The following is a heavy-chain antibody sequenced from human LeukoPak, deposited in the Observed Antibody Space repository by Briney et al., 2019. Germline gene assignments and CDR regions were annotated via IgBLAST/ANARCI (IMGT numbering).Heavy chain of an antibody. D-gene: IGHD6-13*01. J-gene: IGHJ5*02. CDR1: GFTFCGYA. Sequence: GGSLRLSCAASGFTFCGYAMGWVRQAPGKGLEWVSAISGSGGSTYYADSVKGRFTISRDNSKNTLYLQMNSLRAEDTAVYYCARGYSSSWYWFDPWGQGTLVTVSS. CDR3: ARGYSSSWYWFDP. V-gene: IGHV3-23*01. CDR2: ISGSGGST.